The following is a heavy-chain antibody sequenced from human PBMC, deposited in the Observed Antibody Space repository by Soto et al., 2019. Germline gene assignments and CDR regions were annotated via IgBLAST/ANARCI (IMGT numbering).Heavy chain of an antibody. V-gene: IGHV6-1*01. J-gene: IGHJ6*02. CDR3: AREDHWQPLSLDV. CDR1: GDSVSSNSAA. D-gene: IGHD2-2*01. CDR2: TYYRSKWYN. Sequence: SHTLSLTCAISGDSVSSNSAALNWIRQSPSRGPEWLGRTYYRSKWYNDYAVSVKSRITINPDTSKNQFSLQLNSVTPEDTAVYYCAREDHWQPLSLDVWGQGTTVTVSS.